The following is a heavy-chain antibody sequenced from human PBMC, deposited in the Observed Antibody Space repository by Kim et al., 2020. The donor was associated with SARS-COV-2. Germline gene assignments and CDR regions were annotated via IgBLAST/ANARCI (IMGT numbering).Heavy chain of an antibody. V-gene: IGHV3-30*04. CDR2: ISYDGSNK. D-gene: IGHD6-13*01. Sequence: GGSLRLSCAASGFTFSSYAMHWVRQAPGKGLEWVAVISYDGSNKYYADSVKGRFTISRDNSKNTLYLQMNSLRAEDTAVYYCARGGRVVAAAGLGYYYYGMDVWGQGTTVTVSS. J-gene: IGHJ6*02. CDR1: GFTFSSYA. CDR3: ARGGRVVAAAGLGYYYYGMDV.